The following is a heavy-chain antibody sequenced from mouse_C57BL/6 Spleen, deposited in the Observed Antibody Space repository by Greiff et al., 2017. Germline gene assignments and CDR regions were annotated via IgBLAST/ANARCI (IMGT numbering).Heavy chain of an antibody. CDR3: VRKGDDGYCFAY. V-gene: IGHV1-52*01. CDR2: IDPSDSET. J-gene: IGHJ3*01. CDR1: GYTFTSYW. D-gene: IGHD2-3*01. Sequence: VQLQQPGAELVRPGSSVKLSCKASGYTFTSYWMHWVKQRPIQGLEWIGNIDPSDSETHYNQKFKDKATLTVDKSSSTAYMQLSSLTSEDSAVYYCVRKGDDGYCFAYWGQGTLVTVSA.